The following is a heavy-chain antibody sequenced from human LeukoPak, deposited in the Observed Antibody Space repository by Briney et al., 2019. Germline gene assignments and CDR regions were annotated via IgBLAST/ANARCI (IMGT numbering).Heavy chain of an antibody. CDR3: ARSMTQPVGPLDY. V-gene: IGHV4-39*07. D-gene: IGHD1-14*01. CDR2: IYYSGST. Sequence: SETLSLTCTVSGGSISSSSYYWGWIRQPPGKGLEWIGSIYYSGSTYYNPSLKSRVTISVDTSKNQFSLKLSSVTAADTAVYYCARSMTQPVGPLDYWGQGTLVTVSS. J-gene: IGHJ4*02. CDR1: GGSISSSSYY.